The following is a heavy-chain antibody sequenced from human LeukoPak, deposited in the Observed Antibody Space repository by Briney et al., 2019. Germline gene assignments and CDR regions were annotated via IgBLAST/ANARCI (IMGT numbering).Heavy chain of an antibody. Sequence: ASVKVSCKASGYTFTSYGISWVRQAPGQGLEWMGWISAYNGNTNYAQKLQGRVTMTADTSTSTAYMELRSLRSDDTAVYYCARPTYGDYVGYYFDYWGQGTLVTVSS. D-gene: IGHD4-17*01. CDR3: ARPTYGDYVGYYFDY. V-gene: IGHV1-18*01. CDR2: ISAYNGNT. CDR1: GYTFTSYG. J-gene: IGHJ4*02.